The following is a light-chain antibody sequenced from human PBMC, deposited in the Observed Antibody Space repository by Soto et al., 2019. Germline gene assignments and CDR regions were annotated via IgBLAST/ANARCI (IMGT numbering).Light chain of an antibody. V-gene: IGKV3-11*01. CDR2: DAS. CDR3: QQRSNWPEYT. J-gene: IGKJ2*01. CDR1: QSVSSY. Sequence: EIVLTQSPATLSLSPGERATLSCRASQSVSSYLAWYQQKPGQAPRLLIYDASNRATGIPARFSGSGSGTDFTLTISSLEPEDFAVYYWQQRSNWPEYTGGQGTKLEIK.